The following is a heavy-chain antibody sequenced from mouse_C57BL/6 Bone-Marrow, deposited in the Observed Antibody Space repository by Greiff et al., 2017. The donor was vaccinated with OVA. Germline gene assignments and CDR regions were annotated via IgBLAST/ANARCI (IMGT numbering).Heavy chain of an antibody. CDR3: ARALTTVVARYFDV. CDR2: SRNKANDYTT. D-gene: IGHD1-1*01. J-gene: IGHJ1*03. Sequence: EVKLVESGGGLVQSGRSLRLSCATSGFTFSDFYMEWVRQAPGKGLEWIAASRNKANDYTTEYSASVKGRFIVSRDTSQSILYLQMNALRAEDTAIYYCARALTTVVARYFDVWGTGTTVTVSS. V-gene: IGHV7-1*01. CDR1: GFTFSDFY.